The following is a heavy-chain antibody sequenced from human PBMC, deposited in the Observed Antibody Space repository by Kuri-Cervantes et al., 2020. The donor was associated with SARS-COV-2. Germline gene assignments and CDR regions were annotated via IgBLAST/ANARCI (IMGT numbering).Heavy chain of an antibody. J-gene: IGHJ4*02. CDR3: ARDQGHRIAAAGTIPFDY. CDR2: INSDGSST. V-gene: IGHV3-74*01. CDR1: GFTFDDYA. Sequence: GESLKISCAASGFTFDDYAMHWVRQAPGKGLVWVSRINSDGSSTSYADSVKGRFTISRDNAKNTLYLQMNSLRAEDTAVYYCARDQGHRIAAAGTIPFDYWGQGTLVTVSS. D-gene: IGHD6-13*01.